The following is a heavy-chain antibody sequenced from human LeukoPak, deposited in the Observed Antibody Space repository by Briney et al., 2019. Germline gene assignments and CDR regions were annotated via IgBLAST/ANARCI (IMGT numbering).Heavy chain of an antibody. D-gene: IGHD6-13*01. J-gene: IGHJ5*02. V-gene: IGHV5-51*01. Sequence: GEPLQISCQGSGSRFTSYWIGWVRQMPGKGLEWMGIIYPGDSDTRYSPSFQGQVTISADNSISTAYLQWSSLQASDTAMYYCARGLIAAAGLCWFDPWGQGTLVTVSS. CDR2: IYPGDSDT. CDR3: ARGLIAAAGLCWFDP. CDR1: GSRFTSYW.